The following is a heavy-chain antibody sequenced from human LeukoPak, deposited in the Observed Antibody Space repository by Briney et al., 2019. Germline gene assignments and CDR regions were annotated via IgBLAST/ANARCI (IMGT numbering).Heavy chain of an antibody. D-gene: IGHD6-19*01. V-gene: IGHV3-30*04. CDR1: GFNFSSYA. J-gene: IGHJ4*02. CDR3: AKDSSQWLVRGNYFDY. CDR2: ISYGGIDK. Sequence: GGSLRLSCAASGFNFSSYAMHWVRQAPGEGLEWVGLISYGGIDKSYADSVKGRFTISRDSSKRTLYLQMNSLRAEDTAVYYCAKDSSQWLVRGNYFDYWGQGTLVTVSS.